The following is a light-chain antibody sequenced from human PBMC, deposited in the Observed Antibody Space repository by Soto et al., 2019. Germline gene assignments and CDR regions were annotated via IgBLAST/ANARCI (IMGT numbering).Light chain of an antibody. J-gene: IGLJ2*01. Sequence: QSLLTQPASVSGSPGQSITISCTGSSSDVGGYNYVSWYQQHHPGKAPKLMIYDVSNRPSGVSNRFSGAKSGNTASLTISGLQAEDEADYYFSSYTTSSTVVFGGGTKVTVL. CDR3: SSYTTSSTVV. CDR1: SSDVGGYNY. V-gene: IGLV2-14*03. CDR2: DVS.